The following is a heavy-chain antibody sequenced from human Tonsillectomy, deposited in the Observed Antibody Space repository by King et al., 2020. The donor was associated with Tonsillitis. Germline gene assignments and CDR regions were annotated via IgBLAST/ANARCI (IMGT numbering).Heavy chain of an antibody. CDR3: VKDWGACIQWYFDC. Sequence: VQLVESGGGLVQPGRSLRLSCAASGFTFDDYAMHWVRQAPGKGLEWVSGISWKSGSTGYADSVKGRLTISRDNAKNSLYLQMNTLRAEDTALYYCVKDWGACIQWYFDCWGQGTLVTVSS. D-gene: IGHD5-12*01. V-gene: IGHV3-9*01. CDR2: ISWKSGST. J-gene: IGHJ4*02. CDR1: GFTFDDYA.